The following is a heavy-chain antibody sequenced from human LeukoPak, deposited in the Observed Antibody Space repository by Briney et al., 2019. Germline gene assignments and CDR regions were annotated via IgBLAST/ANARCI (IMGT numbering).Heavy chain of an antibody. V-gene: IGHV1-2*02. CDR2: INPNSGGT. J-gene: IGHJ5*02. Sequence: ASVKVSCKASGYTFTGYYMHWVRHAPGQGLEWMGWINPNSGGTNYAQKFQGRVTMTRDTSISTAYMELSRLRSDDTAVYYCARARCSGGSCYPNWFDPWGQGTLVTVSS. D-gene: IGHD2-15*01. CDR3: ARARCSGGSCYPNWFDP. CDR1: GYTFTGYY.